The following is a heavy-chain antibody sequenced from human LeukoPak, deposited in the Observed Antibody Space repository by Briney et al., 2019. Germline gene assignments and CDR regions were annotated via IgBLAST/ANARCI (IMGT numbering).Heavy chain of an antibody. Sequence: PSETLSLTCIVPGVSISSGDYSWGWIRQPPGKGLEWIGSIYYSGRTYYNTPLKSRFTISEDTSMNQFSLKLSFVTAADSAVYYCARHRTAINRYGPYDDFDIWGRGTMVTVSS. CDR2: IYYSGRT. V-gene: IGHV4-39*01. D-gene: IGHD5-18*01. CDR3: ARHRTAINRYGPYDDFDI. CDR1: GVSISSGDYS. J-gene: IGHJ3*02.